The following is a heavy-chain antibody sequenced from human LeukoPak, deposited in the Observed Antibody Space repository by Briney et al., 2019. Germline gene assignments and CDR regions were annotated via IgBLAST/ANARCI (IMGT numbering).Heavy chain of an antibody. CDR2: IKSKTDGGTT. Sequence: GGSLRLSCAASGFTFSNAWMSWVRQAPGKGLEWVGRIKSKTDGGTTDYAAPEKGRFTISRDDSKNTLYLQMNSLKTEDTAVYYWTTDPFTMLAYGTGSLGFDYWGQGTLVTVSS. D-gene: IGHD3-10*01. CDR3: TTDPFTMLAYGTGSLGFDY. CDR1: GFTFSNAW. V-gene: IGHV3-15*01. J-gene: IGHJ4*02.